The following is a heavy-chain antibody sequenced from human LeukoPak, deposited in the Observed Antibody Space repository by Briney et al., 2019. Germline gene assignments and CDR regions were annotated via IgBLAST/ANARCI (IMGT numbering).Heavy chain of an antibody. V-gene: IGHV3-21*01. Sequence: GGSLRLSCAASGFTFSSYSMNWVRQAPGKGLEWVSSISSSSSYIYYADSVKGRFTISRDNAKNSLYLQMNSLRAEDTAVYYCARDRSRHLMQQLAEREDPWGQGTLVTVSS. J-gene: IGHJ5*02. CDR2: ISSSSSYI. CDR3: ARDRSRHLMQQLAEREDP. CDR1: GFTFSSYS. D-gene: IGHD6-13*01.